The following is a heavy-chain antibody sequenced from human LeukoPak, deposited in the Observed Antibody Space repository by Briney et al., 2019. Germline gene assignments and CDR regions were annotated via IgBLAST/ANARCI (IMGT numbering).Heavy chain of an antibody. CDR2: INHSGST. CDR1: GFTFSSYA. V-gene: IGHV4-34*01. J-gene: IGHJ4*02. D-gene: IGHD2-15*01. Sequence: GSLRLSCAASGFTFSSYAMSWVRQAPGKGLEWIGEINHSGSTNYNPSLKSRVTISVDTSKNQFSLKLSSVTAADTAVYYCARAGYSKNFDYWGQGTLVTVSS. CDR3: ARAGYSKNFDY.